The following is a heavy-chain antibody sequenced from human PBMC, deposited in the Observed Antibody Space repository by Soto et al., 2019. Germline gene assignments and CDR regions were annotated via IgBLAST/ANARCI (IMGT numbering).Heavy chain of an antibody. CDR3: AKDLLAGSSPSVFDY. Sequence: GESLKISCAASGFTFSSYAMSWVRQAPGKGLEWVSAISGSGGSTYYADSVKGRFTISRDNSKNTLYLQMNSLRAEDTAVYYCAKDLLAGSSPSVFDYWGQGTLVTVSS. V-gene: IGHV3-23*01. CDR2: ISGSGGST. J-gene: IGHJ4*02. CDR1: GFTFSSYA. D-gene: IGHD6-6*01.